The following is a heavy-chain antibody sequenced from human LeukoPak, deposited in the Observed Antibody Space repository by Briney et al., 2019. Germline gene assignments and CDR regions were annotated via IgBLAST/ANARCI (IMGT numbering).Heavy chain of an antibody. CDR3: ARAGDYDILTGYSFDY. J-gene: IGHJ4*02. D-gene: IGHD3-9*01. CDR1: GFTFRDYN. Sequence: GGSLRLSCAASGFTFRDYNMNWVRQAPGKGLEWVSYISSSSSTIYYADSVKGRFTISRDNAKNSLYLQMNSLRAEDTAVYYCARAGDYDILTGYSFDYWGQGTLVTVSS. CDR2: ISSSSSTI. V-gene: IGHV3-48*04.